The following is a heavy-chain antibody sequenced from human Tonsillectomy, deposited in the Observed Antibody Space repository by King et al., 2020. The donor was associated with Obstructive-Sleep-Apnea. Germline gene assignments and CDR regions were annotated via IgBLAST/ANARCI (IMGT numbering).Heavy chain of an antibody. CDR3: ARVNQAAAWSFEY. V-gene: IGHV1-18*01. Sequence: QLVQSGGEVKKPGASVKVSCKASGYTFATYGVTWVRQAPGQGLEWMGWITAYNGNTKYAQNFQVRVTMTTDTSTSTAYMELRSLRSDDTAVYYCARVNQAAAWSFEYWGQGTLVTVSS. CDR2: ITAYNGNT. CDR1: GYTFATYG. J-gene: IGHJ4*02. D-gene: IGHD6-13*01.